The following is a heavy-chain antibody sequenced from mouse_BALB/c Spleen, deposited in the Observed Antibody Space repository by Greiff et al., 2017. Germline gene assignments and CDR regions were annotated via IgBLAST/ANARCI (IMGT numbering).Heavy chain of an antibody. CDR3: ARSYYGSSYAMDY. Sequence: VHVKQSGPELVKPGASVKMSCKASGYTFTSYVMHWVKQKPGQGLEWIGYINPYNDGTKYNEKFKGKATLTSDKSSSTAYMELSSLTSEDSAVYYCARSYYGSSYAMDYWGQGTSVTVSS. CDR1: GYTFTSYV. V-gene: IGHV1-14*01. D-gene: IGHD1-1*01. J-gene: IGHJ4*01. CDR2: INPYNDGT.